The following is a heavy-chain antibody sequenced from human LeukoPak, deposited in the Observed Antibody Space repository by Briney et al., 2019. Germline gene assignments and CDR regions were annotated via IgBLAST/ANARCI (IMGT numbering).Heavy chain of an antibody. CDR1: GGSISITNYY. CDR3: AGQRAWFGEWAFDY. CDR2: INYRGST. D-gene: IGHD3-10*01. Sequence: PSETLSLTCTVSGGSISITNYYWGWIRQSPGKGLEWIGSINYRGSTYYNPSLKSRVTISVDTSKNQFSLKLTSVTAADTAVYYCAGQRAWFGEWAFDYWGQGTLVTVSS. J-gene: IGHJ4*02. V-gene: IGHV4-39*01.